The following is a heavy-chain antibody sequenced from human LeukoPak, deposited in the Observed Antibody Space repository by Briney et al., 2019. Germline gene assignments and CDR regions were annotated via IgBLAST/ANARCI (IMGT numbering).Heavy chain of an antibody. Sequence: GRSLRLSCAASGFTFSSYGMHWVRQAPGKGLEWVAVIWYDGSNKYYADSVKGRFTISRDNPKNTLYLQMNSLRAEDTAVYYCARDSRAFDYWGQGTLVTVSS. V-gene: IGHV3-33*01. J-gene: IGHJ4*02. CDR2: IWYDGSNK. CDR1: GFTFSSYG. CDR3: ARDSRAFDY.